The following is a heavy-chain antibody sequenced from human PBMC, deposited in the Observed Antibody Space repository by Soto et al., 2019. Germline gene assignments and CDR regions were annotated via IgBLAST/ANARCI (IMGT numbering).Heavy chain of an antibody. Sequence: SLRLSCAASGFTVSSNYMSWVRQAPGKGLEWVSVIYSGGSTYYADSVKGRFTISRDNSKNTLYLQMNSLRAEDTAVYYCARDYDFWSGLDYWGQGTLVTVSS. D-gene: IGHD3-3*01. J-gene: IGHJ4*02. CDR2: IYSGGST. CDR1: GFTVSSNY. V-gene: IGHV3-66*01. CDR3: ARDYDFWSGLDY.